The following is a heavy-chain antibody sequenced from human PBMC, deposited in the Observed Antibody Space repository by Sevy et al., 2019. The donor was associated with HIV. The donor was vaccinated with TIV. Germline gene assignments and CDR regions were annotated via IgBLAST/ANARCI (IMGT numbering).Heavy chain of an antibody. V-gene: IGHV4-38-2*02. CDR1: GYSISSAYS. J-gene: IGHJ3*02. D-gene: IGHD3-9*01. CDR3: SSFGRLIIINDDTFEI. Sequence: ETLSLTCTVSGYSISSAYSWGWIRQPPGKGLEWIANIYHDGSTYYNPSLNSRVTISIDTSKNQFSLKLSSVTAADTAVYYCSSFGRLIIINDDTFEIWGQGTMVTVS. CDR2: IYHDGST.